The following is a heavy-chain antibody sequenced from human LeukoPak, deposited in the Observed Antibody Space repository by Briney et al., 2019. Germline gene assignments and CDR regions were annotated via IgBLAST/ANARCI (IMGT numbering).Heavy chain of an antibody. Sequence: GGSPRLSCAASGFTFSSYEMNWVRQAPGKGLEWVSYISSSGSTIYYADSVKGRFTISRDNAKNSLYLQMNSLRAEDTAVYYCARDLMIVAVEEEGSADYWGQGTLVTVSS. V-gene: IGHV3-48*03. CDR3: ARDLMIVAVEEEGSADY. CDR2: ISSSGSTI. D-gene: IGHD3-22*01. J-gene: IGHJ4*02. CDR1: GFTFSSYE.